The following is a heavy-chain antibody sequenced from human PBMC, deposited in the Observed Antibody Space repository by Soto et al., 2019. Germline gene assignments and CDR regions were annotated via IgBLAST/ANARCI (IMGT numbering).Heavy chain of an antibody. CDR2: IIPIFGTA. CDR3: ARPTYDILTGRHAFDI. V-gene: IGHV1-69*13. CDR1: GGTFSSYA. D-gene: IGHD3-9*01. J-gene: IGHJ3*02. Sequence: ASVTVSCKASGGTFSSYAISWVRQAPGQGLEWMGGIIPIFGTANYAQKFQGRVTITADESTSTAYMELSSLRSEDTAVYYCARPTYDILTGRHAFDIWGQGTMVTVSS.